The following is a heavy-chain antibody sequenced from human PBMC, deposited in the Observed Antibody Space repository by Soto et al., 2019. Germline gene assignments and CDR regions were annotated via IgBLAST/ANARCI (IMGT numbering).Heavy chain of an antibody. J-gene: IGHJ4*02. Sequence: PETLSLTCAVSGGSFTSNNWWTWVRQPPGQGLEWIGEIYRTGSTNYNPSLKSRVTISLDKSEKQISLKVTSLTAADTAVYYCASRDPGTSVDYWGQGTLGPVSA. V-gene: IGHV4-4*03. CDR2: IYRTGST. D-gene: IGHD1-1*01. CDR3: ASRDPGTSVDY. CDR1: GGSFTSNNW.